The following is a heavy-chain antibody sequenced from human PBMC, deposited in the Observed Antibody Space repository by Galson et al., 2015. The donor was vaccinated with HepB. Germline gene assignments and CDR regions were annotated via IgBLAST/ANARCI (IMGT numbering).Heavy chain of an antibody. D-gene: IGHD2-2*01. V-gene: IGHV3-33*01. Sequence: SLRLSCAASGFSFSSYGMHWVRQAPGKGLEWVAVIWYDGSNEHYADSVKGRFTISRDNSKNTLHLQMNSLRAEDTAVYYCARDDGCCSSISWPWVYYHYGMDVWGQGTTVTVSS. CDR1: GFSFSSYG. CDR2: IWYDGSNE. CDR3: ARDDGCCSSISWPWVYYHYGMDV. J-gene: IGHJ6*02.